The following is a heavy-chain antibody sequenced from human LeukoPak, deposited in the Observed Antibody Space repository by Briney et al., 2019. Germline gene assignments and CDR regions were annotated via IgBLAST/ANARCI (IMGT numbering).Heavy chain of an antibody. CDR3: ARQGGAYNWFDP. V-gene: IGHV4-39*01. CDR1: GGSISSSSYY. Sequence: SETLSLTCTVSGGSISSSSYYWGWIRQPPGKGLEWIGSIYYSGSTYYNPSLKSRVTISVDTSKNQYPLKLSSVTAADTAVYYCARQGGAYNWFDPWGQGTLVTVSS. J-gene: IGHJ5*02. D-gene: IGHD1-26*01. CDR2: IYYSGST.